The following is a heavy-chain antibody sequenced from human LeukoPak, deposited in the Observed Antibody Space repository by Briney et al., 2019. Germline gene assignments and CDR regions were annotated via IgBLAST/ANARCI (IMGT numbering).Heavy chain of an antibody. CDR1: GGTFSSYA. J-gene: IGHJ6*03. CDR3: ARGPDIVVVPAARYLEWSDYYYMDV. CDR2: IIPIFGTA. D-gene: IGHD2-2*01. Sequence: GASVKVSCKASGGTFSSYAVSWVRQAPGQGLEWMGGIIPIFGTANYAQKFQGRVTITADESASTAYMELSSLRSEDTAVHYCARGPDIVVVPAARYLEWSDYYYMDVWGKGTTVTVSS. V-gene: IGHV1-69*13.